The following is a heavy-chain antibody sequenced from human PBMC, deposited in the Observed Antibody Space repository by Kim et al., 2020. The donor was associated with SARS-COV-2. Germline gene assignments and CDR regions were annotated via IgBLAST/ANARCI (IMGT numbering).Heavy chain of an antibody. J-gene: IGHJ4*02. CDR2: ISSSSSYI. CDR1: GFTFSSYS. Sequence: GGSLRLSCAASGFTFSSYSMNWVRQAPGKGLEWVSSISSSSSYIYYADSVKGRFTISRDNAKNSLYLQMNSLRAEDTAVYYCARVVDWNDVGRDYWGQGTLVTVSS. V-gene: IGHV3-21*01. D-gene: IGHD1-1*01. CDR3: ARVVDWNDVGRDY.